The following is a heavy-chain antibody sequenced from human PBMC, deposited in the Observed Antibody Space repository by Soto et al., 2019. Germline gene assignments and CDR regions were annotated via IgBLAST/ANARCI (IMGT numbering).Heavy chain of an antibody. CDR3: ARDSSFQMGDLVFEY. D-gene: IGHD1-26*01. J-gene: IGHJ4*02. V-gene: IGHV6-1*01. CDR2: TYYRSKWYY. Sequence: PSQTLSLTCAISGDSLSSNTAAWSWIRQSPSRGLEWLGRTYYRSKWYYDYAASVTSRMTINPDTSKNQFSLQLSSLTSADTAVYYCARDSSFQMGDLVFEYWGQRTLVTVSS. CDR1: GDSLSSNTAA.